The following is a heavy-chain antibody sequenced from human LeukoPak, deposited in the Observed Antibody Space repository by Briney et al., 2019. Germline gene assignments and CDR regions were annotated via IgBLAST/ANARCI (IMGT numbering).Heavy chain of an antibody. CDR3: AKVRTGHYFDY. D-gene: IGHD3/OR15-3a*01. Sequence: PGGSLRLSCEGSGFTFSNYWMGWVRQAPGKGLEWVSSISSSGGSTYYADSVKGRFTISRDDSKNTLYVQMNSLRAEDTAVYYCAKVRTGHYFDYWGQGTLVTVSS. CDR1: GFTFSNYW. CDR2: ISSSGGST. J-gene: IGHJ4*02. V-gene: IGHV3-23*01.